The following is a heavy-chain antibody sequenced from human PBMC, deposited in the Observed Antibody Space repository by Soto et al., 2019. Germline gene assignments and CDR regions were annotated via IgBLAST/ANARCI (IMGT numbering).Heavy chain of an antibody. CDR2: IYSGGGT. CDR3: ARAEAVTDARVYYYGMGV. D-gene: IGHD2-21*02. J-gene: IGHJ6*02. CDR1: GFTVSSNY. V-gene: IGHV3-53*01. Sequence: EVQLVESGGGLLQPGGSLRLSCAASGFTVSSNYMTWVRQAPGKGLEWVSVIYSGGGTYYADSVKGRFTISRDNSKNTLYLQMNSRRADATAVYYCARAEAVTDARVYYYGMGVWYQGTRVTVSS.